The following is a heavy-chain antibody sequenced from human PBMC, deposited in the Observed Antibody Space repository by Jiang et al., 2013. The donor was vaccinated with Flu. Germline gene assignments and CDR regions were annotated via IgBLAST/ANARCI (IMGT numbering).Heavy chain of an antibody. J-gene: IGHJ6*02. D-gene: IGHD6-6*01. CDR3: ARQTGSSSTLMSGLDA. CDR1: GYSFNIYW. Sequence: GAEVKKPGESLRISCQGFGYSFNIYWIVWVRQRPGKGLEWMGFVNPVDSNPRYSPSLQGQVTISVDGSINTAYLQLYNLRTSDSGIYYCARQTGSSSTLMSGLDAWGQGTTVTVSS. V-gene: IGHV5-51*01. CDR2: VNPVDSNP.